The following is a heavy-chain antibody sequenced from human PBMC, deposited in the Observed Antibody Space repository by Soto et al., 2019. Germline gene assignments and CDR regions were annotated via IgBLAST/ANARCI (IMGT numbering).Heavy chain of an antibody. D-gene: IGHD3-10*01. CDR2: INPNSGGT. V-gene: IGHV1-2*02. J-gene: IGHJ5*02. CDR1: GYTFTNYY. Sequence: QVQLVQSGAEVKKPGASVKVSCKASGYTFTNYYIHWVRQAPGQGLEWMGWINPNSGGTSYAQKFQGRVDLTRDTSISTAYMELNSLRSDDTAMYYCARGRENDPWGQGTLVTVSS. CDR3: ARGRENDP.